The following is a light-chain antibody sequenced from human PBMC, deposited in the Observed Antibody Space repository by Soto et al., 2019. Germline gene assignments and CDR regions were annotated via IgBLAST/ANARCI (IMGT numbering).Light chain of an antibody. CDR3: CSYVDTVTVI. CDR1: NSYNL. CDR2: EDV. Sequence: QPVLTQPASVSGAPGQSITISCTGTNSYNLVSWFQQNPGKAPKLMIYEDVKRPSGVSDRFSGSKSGNTASLAISGLQPEDEASYYCCSYVDTVTVIFGGGTKLTVL. V-gene: IGLV2-23*01. J-gene: IGLJ2*01.